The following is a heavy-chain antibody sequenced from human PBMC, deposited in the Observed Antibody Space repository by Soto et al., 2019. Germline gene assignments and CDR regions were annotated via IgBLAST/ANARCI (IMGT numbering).Heavy chain of an antibody. CDR2: ISRSGDNT. Sequence: EVQLLESGGGLVQPGGSLRLSCAASGFTFNNYAMTWVRLAPGKGLEWVSVISRSGDNTYYADSVKGRFTISRDNSMNPRYMQMSSLRSEDTATYYCANTPVPGIAVSGDWYFDLWGRGTLVTVSS. D-gene: IGHD6-19*01. V-gene: IGHV3-23*01. CDR1: GFTFNNYA. J-gene: IGHJ2*01. CDR3: ANTPVPGIAVSGDWYFDL.